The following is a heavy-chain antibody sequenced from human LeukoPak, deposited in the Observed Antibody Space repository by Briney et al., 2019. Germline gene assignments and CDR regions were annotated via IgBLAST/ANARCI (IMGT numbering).Heavy chain of an antibody. Sequence: GGSLRLSCAASGFIVSSNYMSWVRQAPGKGLEWVPVIYSGGSTYYADSVKGRFIISRHNSNNTVYLQMNSLRTEDTAVYYCARVGWSGSHYAFDIWGQGTMVTVSS. J-gene: IGHJ3*02. V-gene: IGHV3-53*04. D-gene: IGHD1-26*01. CDR2: IYSGGST. CDR1: GFIVSSNY. CDR3: ARVGWSGSHYAFDI.